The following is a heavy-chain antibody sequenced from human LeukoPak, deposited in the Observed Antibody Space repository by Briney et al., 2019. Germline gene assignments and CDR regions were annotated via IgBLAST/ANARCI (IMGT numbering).Heavy chain of an antibody. J-gene: IGHJ4*02. CDR1: GYTFTSYP. D-gene: IGHD6-13*01. CDR2: IIPIFGTA. V-gene: IGHV1-69*13. Sequence: SVKVSCKAPGYTFTSYPITWVRQAPGQGLEWMGGIIPIFGTADYAQKFQGRVTITADESTSTVYMELSSLRSEDTAVYYCAREAAAGNLFGSWGQGTLVTVSS. CDR3: AREAAAGNLFGS.